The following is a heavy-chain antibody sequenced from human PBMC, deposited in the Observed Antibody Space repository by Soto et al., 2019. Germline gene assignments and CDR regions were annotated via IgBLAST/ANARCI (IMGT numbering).Heavy chain of an antibody. V-gene: IGHV3-64D*06. CDR1: GCTFSVYS. Sequence: PGGSLRLSCSVSGCTFSVYSMHWVRQAPGKGLEYVAVIRHDGANTYYSDSVKGRFIISRDNSNNRLYLQMSSLRLEDTALYYCVRDWWGFDYWGQGIPVTVSS. CDR2: IRHDGANT. D-gene: IGHD2-15*01. CDR3: VRDWWGFDY. J-gene: IGHJ4*02.